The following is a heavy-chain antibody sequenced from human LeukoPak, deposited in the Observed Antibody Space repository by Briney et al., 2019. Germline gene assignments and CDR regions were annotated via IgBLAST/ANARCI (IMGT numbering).Heavy chain of an antibody. V-gene: IGHV1-2*02. CDR1: GYTFTDYY. Sequence: GASVKVSCKASGYTFTDYYIHWVRQAPGQGLEWMGWINPNSGGTNYAQKFQGRVTMTRDMSISTAYMELSRLRSDDTAVYYCAKVASTTRRHDAFDIWGQGTLVTVSS. CDR2: INPNSGGT. CDR3: AKVASTTRRHDAFDI. J-gene: IGHJ3*02. D-gene: IGHD1-1*01.